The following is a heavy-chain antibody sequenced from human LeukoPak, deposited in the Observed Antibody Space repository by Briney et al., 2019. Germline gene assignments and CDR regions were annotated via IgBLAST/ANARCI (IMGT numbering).Heavy chain of an antibody. D-gene: IGHD1-26*01. CDR3: TRDSGTYNWFDP. J-gene: IGHJ5*02. V-gene: IGHV3-73*01. CDR1: GFTFSDSA. Sequence: GGSLRLSCVASGFTFSDSAIHWVRQSSGKGLEWIGHMDKETNLYATALAASVKGRFTASRDDSKNTAYLHMNSLKTEDTALYYCTRDSGTYNWFDPWGQGTLVTVSS. CDR2: MDKETNLYAT.